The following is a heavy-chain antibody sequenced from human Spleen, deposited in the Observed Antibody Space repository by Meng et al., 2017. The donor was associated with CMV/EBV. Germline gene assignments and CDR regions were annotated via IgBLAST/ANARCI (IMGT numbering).Heavy chain of an antibody. CDR1: GFTFSNAW. Sequence: SCAASGFTFSNAWMSWVRQAPGKGLEWVSYISSSGSTIYYADSVKGRFTISRDNAKNSLYLLMNSLRAEDTAVYYCARDAIFGVVTDYWGQGTLVTVSS. CDR2: ISSSGSTI. D-gene: IGHD3-3*01. J-gene: IGHJ4*02. CDR3: ARDAIFGVVTDY. V-gene: IGHV3-11*04.